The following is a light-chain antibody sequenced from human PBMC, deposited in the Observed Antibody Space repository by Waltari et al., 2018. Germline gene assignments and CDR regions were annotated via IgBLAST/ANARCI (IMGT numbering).Light chain of an antibody. CDR1: QRVSSSY. CDR2: GAS. V-gene: IGKV3-20*01. CDR3: QQYGSSPLT. J-gene: IGKJ1*01. Sequence: CRASQRVSSSYLAWYQQKPGQAPRLLIYGASSRATGIPDRFSGSGSGTDFTLTISRLEPEDFAVYYCQQYGSSPLTFGQGTKVEIK.